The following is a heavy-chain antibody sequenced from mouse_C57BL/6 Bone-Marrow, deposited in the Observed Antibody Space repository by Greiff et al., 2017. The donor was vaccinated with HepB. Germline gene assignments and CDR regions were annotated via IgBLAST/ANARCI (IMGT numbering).Heavy chain of an antibody. CDR3: ALGRRVAY. CDR1: GYTFTSYG. CDR2: IYPRSGNT. Sequence: QVQLQQSGAELARPGASVKLSCKASGYTFTSYGISWVKQRTGQGLEWIGEIYPRSGNTYYNEKFKGKATLTADNSSSTAYMELRSLTSEDSAVYFCALGRRVAYWGQGTLVTVSA. V-gene: IGHV1-81*01. D-gene: IGHD4-1*01. J-gene: IGHJ3*01.